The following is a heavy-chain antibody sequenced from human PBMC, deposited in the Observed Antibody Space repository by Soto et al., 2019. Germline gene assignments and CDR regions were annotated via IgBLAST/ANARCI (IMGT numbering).Heavy chain of an antibody. V-gene: IGHV5-51*01. D-gene: IGHD3-10*01. J-gene: IGHJ4*02. Sequence: GESLKISCKGSGYSFTSYWIGWVRQMPGKGPEWMGIIYPGDSDTRYSPSFQGQVTISADKSISTAYLQWSSLKASDTAMYYCARHNTGGTYYYGSGSYSYFDYWGQGTLVTVSS. CDR2: IYPGDSDT. CDR3: ARHNTGGTYYYGSGSYSYFDY. CDR1: GYSFTSYW.